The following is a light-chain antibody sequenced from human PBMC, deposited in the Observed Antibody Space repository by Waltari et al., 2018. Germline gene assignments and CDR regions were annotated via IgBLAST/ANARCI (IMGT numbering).Light chain of an antibody. J-gene: IGKJ1*01. CDR1: QSITSY. CDR2: AAS. CDR3: QQSYSSPRT. Sequence: DIQITQSPSSLSASVGDRVTITCRASQSITSYLNWYQLKPGKAPKLLIYAASSLQSGVPSRFSGSGSGTDFTLTISSLQPEDFATYYCQQSYSSPRTFGQGTKVEIK. V-gene: IGKV1-39*01.